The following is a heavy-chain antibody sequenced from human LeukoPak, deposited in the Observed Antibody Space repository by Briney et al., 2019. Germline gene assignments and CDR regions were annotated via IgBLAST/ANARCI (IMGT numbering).Heavy chain of an antibody. J-gene: IGHJ6*02. CDR3: ARESVPSGSYLYYYYYYGMDV. Sequence: ASVKVSCKASGYTFTSYYMHWVRQAPGQGLEWMGIINPSGGSTSYAQKFQGRVTMTRDTSTSTVYMELSSLGSEDTAEYYCARESVPSGSYLYYYYYYGMDVWGQGTTVTVSS. V-gene: IGHV1-46*01. D-gene: IGHD1-26*01. CDR2: INPSGGST. CDR1: GYTFTSYY.